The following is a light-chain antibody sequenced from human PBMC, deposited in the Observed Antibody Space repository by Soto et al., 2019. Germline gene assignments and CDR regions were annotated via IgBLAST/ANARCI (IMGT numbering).Light chain of an antibody. V-gene: IGKV2-28*01. CDR1: QSLLHSNGYNY. CDR2: LGS. J-gene: IGKJ1*01. CDR3: MQALQTPWT. Sequence: DIVMTQSPLSPPVTPGEPASISCRSSQSLLHSNGYNYLDWYLQKPGQSPQLLIYLGSNWASGVPDRFSGSGSGTDFTLKISRVEAEDVGVYYCMQALQTPWTFGQGTKVDIK.